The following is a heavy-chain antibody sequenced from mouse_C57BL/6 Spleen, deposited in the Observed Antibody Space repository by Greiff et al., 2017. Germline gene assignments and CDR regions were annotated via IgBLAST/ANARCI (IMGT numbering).Heavy chain of an antibody. CDR2: IYPGSGST. CDR3: ASWGTTVVEGFGG. D-gene: IGHD1-1*01. V-gene: IGHV1-55*01. CDR1: GYTFTSYW. Sequence: QVQLQQSGAELVKPGASVKMSCKASGYTFTSYWITWVKQRPGQGLEWIGDIYPGSGSTNYNEKFKGKATLTVDTSSSTAYMQLSSLTAEDSAVYECASWGTTVVEGFGGWGTVATVTVSS. J-gene: IGHJ1*03.